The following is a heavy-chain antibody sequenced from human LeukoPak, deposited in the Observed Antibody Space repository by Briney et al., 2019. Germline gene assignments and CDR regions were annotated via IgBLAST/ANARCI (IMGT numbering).Heavy chain of an antibody. CDR2: ISPYNGNT. Sequence: ASVKVSCKTSGYTFTNYGISWVRQAPGQGLEWMGWISPYNGNTLYAQKLQGRVTITADESTSTAYMELSSLRSEDTAVYYCARGAVFFNYWGQGTLVTVSS. CDR1: GYTFTNYG. D-gene: IGHD1-26*01. J-gene: IGHJ4*02. V-gene: IGHV1-18*01. CDR3: ARGAVFFNY.